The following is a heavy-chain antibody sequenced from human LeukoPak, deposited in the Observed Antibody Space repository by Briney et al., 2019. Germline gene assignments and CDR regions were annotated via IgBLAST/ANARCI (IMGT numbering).Heavy chain of an antibody. D-gene: IGHD3-16*01. Sequence: SETLSLTCTVSGGSISSYYWSWIRQPPGKGLEWIGYIYYSGTTNYNPSLKSRVTISVDTSKNQFSLKLSSVTAADTAVYYCARGLEITFGGAFDYWGQGALATVSS. CDR2: IYYSGTT. V-gene: IGHV4-59*01. J-gene: IGHJ4*02. CDR3: ARGLEITFGGAFDY. CDR1: GGSISSYY.